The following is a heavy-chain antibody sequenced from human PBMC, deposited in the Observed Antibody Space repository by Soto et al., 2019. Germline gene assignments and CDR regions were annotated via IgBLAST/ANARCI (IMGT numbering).Heavy chain of an antibody. D-gene: IGHD2-21*01. Sequence: QVQLHQWGAGRLKPSETLSLTCAVYGGSFSGYYWSWVRQSPGRGLERVGEINNSGSTEYNSSLKRRLPFSVATSKNQLSLRLTSVTAAETAVYYCAMAHTVATLFDMSKRGWSKFDYWGLGTLVTVSS. CDR2: INNSGST. J-gene: IGHJ4*02. V-gene: IGHV4-34*01. CDR3: AMAHTVATLFDMSKRGWSKFDY. CDR1: GGSFSGYY.